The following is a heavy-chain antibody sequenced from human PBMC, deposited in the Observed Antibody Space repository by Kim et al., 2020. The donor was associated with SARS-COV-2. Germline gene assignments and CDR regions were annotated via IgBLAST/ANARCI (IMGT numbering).Heavy chain of an antibody. V-gene: IGHV4-39*02. CDR1: GGSISSSSYY. CDR3: ATDSLDYYDSSGYYYDY. J-gene: IGHJ4*02. Sequence: SETLSLTCTVSGGSISSSSYYWGWIRQPPGKGLEWIGSIYYSGSTYYNPSLKSRVTISVDTSKNQFSLKLSSVTAADTAVYYCATDSLDYYDSSGYYYDYWGQGTLVTVSS. CDR2: IYYSGST. D-gene: IGHD3-22*01.